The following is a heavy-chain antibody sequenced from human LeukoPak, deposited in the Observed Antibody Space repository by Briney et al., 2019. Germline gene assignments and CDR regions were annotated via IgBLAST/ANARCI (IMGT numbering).Heavy chain of an antibody. J-gene: IGHJ4*02. CDR2: ISGSGGRI. V-gene: IGHV3-23*01. CDR3: AKGGSFYYDTSGYLY. Sequence: GGSLRLSCAASGFTFSSYAMSWVRQAPGKGLECVSDISGSGGRISYAATVKGRLHTSRDNSRNTLYPQTNSLRAEDKTVYYCAKGGSFYYDTSGYLYWGQGTLVTVSS. D-gene: IGHD3-22*01. CDR1: GFTFSSYA.